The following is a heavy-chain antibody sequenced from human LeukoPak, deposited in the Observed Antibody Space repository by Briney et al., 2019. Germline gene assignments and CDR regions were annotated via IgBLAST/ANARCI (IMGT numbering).Heavy chain of an antibody. D-gene: IGHD3-22*01. CDR2: IYYSRGT. J-gene: IGHJ4*02. CDR1: SDSISNSAYH. V-gene: IGHV4-39*01. Sequence: SETLSLTCTVSSDSISNSAYHWGWIRQPPGRGLEWIGSIYYSRGTYYNPSLKNRVTISVDTSKNQFSLKLSPVTAADTAVFYCARLLVGVTTTHSGDCWGQGTLVTVSS. CDR3: ARLLVGVTTTHSGDC.